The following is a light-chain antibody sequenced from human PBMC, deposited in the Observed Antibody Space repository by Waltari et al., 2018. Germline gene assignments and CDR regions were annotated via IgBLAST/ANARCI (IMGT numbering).Light chain of an antibody. Sequence: QSALAQPASVSGSPGQSITISCSGTSSDIGVYDHVSGYQQHPGRAPNVILFDIDKQHSGGSYRFSGSKYGNTASLTISGLQGEDEADYYCSSYAGSNNYVAFGGGTKLTVL. CDR1: SSDIGVYDH. CDR3: SSYAGSNNYVA. J-gene: IGLJ2*01. V-gene: IGLV2-14*03. CDR2: DID.